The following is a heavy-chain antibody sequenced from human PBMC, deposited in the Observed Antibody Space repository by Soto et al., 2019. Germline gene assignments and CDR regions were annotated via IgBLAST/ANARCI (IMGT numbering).Heavy chain of an antibody. V-gene: IGHV1-69*13. J-gene: IGHJ6*02. CDR2: IIPIFCTA. CDR1: GGTFSSYA. CDR3: ARDRGTMVRGVEDSDGMDV. D-gene: IGHD3-10*01. Sequence: SVKVSCKASGGTFSSYAISWVRQAPGQGLEWMGGIIPIFCTANYAQKFQGRVTITADESTSTAYMELSSLRSEDTAVYYCARDRGTMVRGVEDSDGMDVWGQGTTVTVSS.